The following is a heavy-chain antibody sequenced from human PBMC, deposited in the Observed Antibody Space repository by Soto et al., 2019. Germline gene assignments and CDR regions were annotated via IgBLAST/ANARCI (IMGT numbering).Heavy chain of an antibody. CDR1: GYTFTSYG. Sequence: QVQLVQSGAEVKKPGASVQVSCEASGYTFTSYGITWVRQAPGQVRDWMGWISDYNGNTKYAQKLQCRVTMTTDTSTSTAYMELRSLSSDDTAVYYCAREHNYFDYWGQGTLVTVSS. V-gene: IGHV1-18*01. CDR2: ISDYNGNT. J-gene: IGHJ4*02. CDR3: AREHNYFDY. D-gene: IGHD2-21*01.